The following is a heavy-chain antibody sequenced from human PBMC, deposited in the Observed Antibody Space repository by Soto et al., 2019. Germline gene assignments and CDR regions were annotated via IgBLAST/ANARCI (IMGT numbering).Heavy chain of an antibody. CDR3: ARGGSGYCSGGSCYRLNYYYYGMDV. V-gene: IGHV4-34*01. J-gene: IGHJ6*02. CDR1: GGSFSGYY. D-gene: IGHD2-15*01. CDR2: INHSGST. Sequence: SETLSLTCAVYGGSFSGYYWSWIRQPPGKGLEWIGEINHSGSTNYNPSLKSRVTISVDTSKNQFSLKLSSVTAADTAVYYCARGGSGYCSGGSCYRLNYYYYGMDVWGQGTTVTVSS.